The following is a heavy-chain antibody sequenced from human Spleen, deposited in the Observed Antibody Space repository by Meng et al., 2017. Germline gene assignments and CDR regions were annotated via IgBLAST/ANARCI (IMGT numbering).Heavy chain of an antibody. J-gene: IGHJ4*02. CDR1: GGSISSGGYY. CDR2: IHYSGST. D-gene: IGHD3-22*01. CDR3: ARDDSSGYSFDN. V-gene: IGHV4-31*03. Sequence: QAQLQESGPGLVKPSQTLSLTCTVSGGSISSGGYYWSWIRQHPGKGLEWIGYIHYSGSTYYNPSLKTRVSISVDTSKKQFSLQLNSVTAADTAVYYCARDDSSGYSFDNWGQGTLVTVSS.